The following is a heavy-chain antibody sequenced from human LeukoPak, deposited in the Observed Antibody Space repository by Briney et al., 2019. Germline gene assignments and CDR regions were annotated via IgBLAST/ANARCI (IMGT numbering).Heavy chain of an antibody. J-gene: IGHJ4*02. CDR1: GGSFSGYY. Sequence: SETLSLTCAVYGGSFSGYYWSWIRQPPGKGLEWIGEINHSGSTNYNPSLKSRVTISVDTSKNQFSLKLSSVTAADTAVYYCASLNVDYYDSSGYYFDYWGQGTLVTVSS. CDR2: INHSGST. CDR3: ASLNVDYYDSSGYYFDY. D-gene: IGHD3-22*01. V-gene: IGHV4-34*01.